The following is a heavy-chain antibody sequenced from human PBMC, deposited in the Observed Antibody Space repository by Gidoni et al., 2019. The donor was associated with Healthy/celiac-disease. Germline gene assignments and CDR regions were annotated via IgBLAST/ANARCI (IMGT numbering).Heavy chain of an antibody. J-gene: IGHJ6*02. D-gene: IGHD6-6*01. CDR3: ARVMIAARPNYYYYGMDV. CDR1: GGTSSSYA. CDR2: IIPIFGTA. Sequence: QVQLVQSGAEVKKPGSSVKVSCKASGGTSSSYAISWVRQAPGQGLEWMGGIIPIFGTANYAQKFQGRVTITADESTSTAYMELSSLRSEDTAVYYCARVMIAARPNYYYYGMDVWGQGTTVTVSS. V-gene: IGHV1-69*01.